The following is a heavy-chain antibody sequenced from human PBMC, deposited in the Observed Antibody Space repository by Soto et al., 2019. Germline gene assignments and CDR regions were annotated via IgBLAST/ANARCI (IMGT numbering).Heavy chain of an antibody. Sequence: QVQLQESGPGLVKPSQTLSLTCTVSGGSISSGDYYWSWMRQPPGEGLEWIGYIYYSGSTCYNPALKNRVTISVDTSKNHFSLKLSSVTAADTAVYYCARASPVVTDVWGQGTTITVSS. CDR2: IYYSGST. CDR1: GGSISSGDYY. J-gene: IGHJ6*02. CDR3: ARASPVVTDV. V-gene: IGHV4-30-4*01. D-gene: IGHD5-18*01.